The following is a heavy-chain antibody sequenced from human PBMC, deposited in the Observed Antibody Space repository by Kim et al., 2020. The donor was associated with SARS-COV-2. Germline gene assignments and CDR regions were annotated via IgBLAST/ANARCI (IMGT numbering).Heavy chain of an antibody. J-gene: IGHJ4*02. V-gene: IGHV1-46*01. D-gene: IGHD3-22*01. CDR1: GYTFTSYY. CDR3: ARADVIKEDYYDSSGLMDGY. CDR2: INPSGGST. Sequence: ASVKVSCKASGYTFTSYYMHWVRQAPGQGLEWMGIINPSGGSTSYAQKFQGRVTMTRDTSTSTVYMELSSLRSEDTAVYYCARADVIKEDYYDSSGLMDGYWGQGTLVTVSS.